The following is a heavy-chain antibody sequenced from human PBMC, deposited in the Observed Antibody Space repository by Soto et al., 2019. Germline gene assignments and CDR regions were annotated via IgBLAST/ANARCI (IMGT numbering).Heavy chain of an antibody. CDR1: GYTFTSYD. CDR2: MNPNSGNT. CDR3: AKDGGKDGYFGNWFDP. Sequence: GASVKVSCKASGYTFTSYDINWVRRATGQGLEWMGWMNPNSGNTGYAQKFQGRVTITADESTTTAYMELSSLRSDDTAVYYCAKDGGKDGYFGNWFDPWGQGTLVTVSS. V-gene: IGHV1-8*01. J-gene: IGHJ5*02. D-gene: IGHD5-12*01.